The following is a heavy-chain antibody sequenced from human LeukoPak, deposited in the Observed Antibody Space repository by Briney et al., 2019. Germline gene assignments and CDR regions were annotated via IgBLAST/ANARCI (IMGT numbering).Heavy chain of an antibody. CDR3: AKAVAASWYYFDY. CDR2: IYSGGST. J-gene: IGHJ4*02. Sequence: GGSLRLSCAASGFTVSTTYMSWVCQAPGKGLEWVSIIYSGGSTYYADSVKGRFTISRDNSKNTLYLQMNTLRTEDTAVYYCAKAVAASWYYFDYWGQGTLVSVSS. D-gene: IGHD2-15*01. CDR1: GFTVSTTY. V-gene: IGHV3-53*01.